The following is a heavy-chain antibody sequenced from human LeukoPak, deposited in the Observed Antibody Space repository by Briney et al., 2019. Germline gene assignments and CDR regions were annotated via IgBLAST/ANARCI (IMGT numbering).Heavy chain of an antibody. V-gene: IGHV3-74*01. J-gene: IGHJ3*02. CDR2: IRSDGST. CDR1: GFTFSSYW. CDR3: ARAGDYGSGSCAFDM. Sequence: GGSLRLSCAASGFTFSSYWMHWVRQAPGRGLVWVSRIRSDGSTTYADSVKGRFTISRDNAKNTLYLQMNSLRAEDTAVYYCARAGDYGSGSCAFDMWGQGTMVTVSS. D-gene: IGHD3-10*01.